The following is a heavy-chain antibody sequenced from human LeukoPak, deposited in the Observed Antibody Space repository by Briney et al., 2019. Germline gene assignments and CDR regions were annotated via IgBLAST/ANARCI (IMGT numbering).Heavy chain of an antibody. J-gene: IGHJ6*02. D-gene: IGHD3-9*01. Sequence: GGSLRLSCAASGFTFSSYGMHWVRQAPGKGLEWVAFIRYDGSNKYYADSVKGRFTISRDNSKNTLYLQMNSLRAEDTAVYYCARDELYYDILTGYNYYYGMDVWGQGTTVTVSS. CDR2: IRYDGSNK. CDR3: ARDELYYDILTGYNYYYGMDV. V-gene: IGHV3-30*02. CDR1: GFTFSSYG.